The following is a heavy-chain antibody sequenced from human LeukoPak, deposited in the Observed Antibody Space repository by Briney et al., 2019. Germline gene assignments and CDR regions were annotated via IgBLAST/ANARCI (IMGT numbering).Heavy chain of an antibody. Sequence: SETLSLTCAVYDGSFSGYYCSWIRQPPGKGLEWIGEINHSGSANYDPSLKSRVTIFLDTSKNQFSLNLSSVTAADTAVYYCARRPRGVIIKTWFDSWGQGTLVTVSS. D-gene: IGHD3-10*01. CDR3: ARRPRGVIIKTWFDS. J-gene: IGHJ5*01. V-gene: IGHV4-34*01. CDR1: DGSFSGYY. CDR2: INHSGSA.